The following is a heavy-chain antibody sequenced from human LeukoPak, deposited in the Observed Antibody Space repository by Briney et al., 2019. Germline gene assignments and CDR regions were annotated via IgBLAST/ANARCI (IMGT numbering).Heavy chain of an antibody. Sequence: LSGGSLRLSCVVSGFTFSDHYMDWVRQTPAKGLEWVARSRSKAKSYTTEYAASVKGRFTISRDDSKNSLYLQMDSLRPEDTAVYYCARSGCPGGSCYLRYSWLDLWGRGTLVTVSS. J-gene: IGHJ5*02. CDR1: GFTFSDHY. CDR3: ARSGCPGGSCYLRYSWLDL. V-gene: IGHV3-72*01. CDR2: SRSKAKSYTT. D-gene: IGHD2-15*01.